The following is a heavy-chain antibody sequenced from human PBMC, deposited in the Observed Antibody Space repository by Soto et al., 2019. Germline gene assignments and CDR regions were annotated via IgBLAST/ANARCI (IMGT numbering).Heavy chain of an antibody. J-gene: IGHJ3*02. CDR2: ISAYNGNT. Sequence: ASVKVSCKASGYTFTSYGISWVRQAPGQGLEWMGWISAYNGNTNYAQKLQGRVTMTTDTSTSTAYMELRSLRSDDTAVYYCARPYHYYDSSGYYPGAFDIWGQGTTVTV. V-gene: IGHV1-18*01. CDR3: ARPYHYYDSSGYYPGAFDI. D-gene: IGHD3-22*01. CDR1: GYTFTSYG.